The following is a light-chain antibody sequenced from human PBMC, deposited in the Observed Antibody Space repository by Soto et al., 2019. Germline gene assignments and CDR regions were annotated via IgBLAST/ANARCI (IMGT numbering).Light chain of an antibody. J-gene: IGLJ1*01. V-gene: IGLV2-23*02. CDR2: EVS. CDR3: CSYAGSSISYV. Sequence: SVLTQPASGTGAPGQWITISRNGTSSDVGSYNLVSWYQQHPGKAPKLMIYEVSKRPSGVSNRFSGSKSGNTASLTISGLQAEDEADYYCCSYAGSSISYVFGTGTKVTVL. CDR1: SSDVGSYNL.